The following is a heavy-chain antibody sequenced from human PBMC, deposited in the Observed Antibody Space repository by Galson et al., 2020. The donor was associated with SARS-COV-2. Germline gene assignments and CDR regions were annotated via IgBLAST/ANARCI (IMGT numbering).Heavy chain of an antibody. CDR1: GGSISSYY. J-gene: IGHJ5*02. V-gene: IGHV4-59*01. CDR3: ASSGWGLWFDP. CDR2: IYYSGST. Sequence: LSLTCTVSGGSISSYYWSWIRQPPGKGLEWIGYIYYSGSTNYNPSLKSRVTISVDTSKNQFSLKLSSVTAADTAVYYCASSGWGLWFDPWGQGTLVTVSS. D-gene: IGHD6-19*01.